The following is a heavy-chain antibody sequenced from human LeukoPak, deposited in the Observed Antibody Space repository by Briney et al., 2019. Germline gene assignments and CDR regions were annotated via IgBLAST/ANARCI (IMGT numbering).Heavy chain of an antibody. CDR1: GFTFSSSD. Sequence: GRSERLSCAASGFTFSSSDMHWVRQAPGKGLEWVAVISYDATNKYYADSVKGRFTLSRDNSKNTLYLQTNTLRDEDTAVYYCAKASSNYFYYFEYWGQGTPVTVYS. CDR3: AKASSNYFYYFEY. J-gene: IGHJ4*02. D-gene: IGHD4-11*01. V-gene: IGHV3-30*18. CDR2: ISYDATNK.